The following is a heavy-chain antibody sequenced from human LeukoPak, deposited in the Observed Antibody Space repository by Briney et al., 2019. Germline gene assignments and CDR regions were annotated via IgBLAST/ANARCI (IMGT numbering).Heavy chain of an antibody. J-gene: IGHJ4*02. D-gene: IGHD5-24*01. CDR3: ATTRGDGYNLHQKYYFDY. V-gene: IGHV3-11*01. Sequence: PGGSLRLSCAASGFTFSDYYMSCIRQAPGKGLEWVSYISSSGSTIYYADSVKGRFTISRDNAKNSLYLQMNSLRAEDTAVYYCATTRGDGYNLHQKYYFDYWGQGTLVTVSS. CDR1: GFTFSDYY. CDR2: ISSSGSTI.